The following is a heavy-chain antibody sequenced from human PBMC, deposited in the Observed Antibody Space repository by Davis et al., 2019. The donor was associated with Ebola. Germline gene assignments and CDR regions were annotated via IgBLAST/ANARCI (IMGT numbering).Heavy chain of an antibody. D-gene: IGHD3-3*01. Sequence: PSETLSLTCAVSGDSISSGPYYWAWIRQTPGEGLEWIGSVYRSGSTYYNPSLKSRVTISVDTPRNEFSLRVTSVTASDKAVYYCTRDRPLRFVEGSVDNYMDVRGKGTTVTVSS. CDR1: GDSISSGPYY. CDR2: VYRSGST. CDR3: TRDRPLRFVEGSVDNYMDV. V-gene: IGHV4-39*07. J-gene: IGHJ6*04.